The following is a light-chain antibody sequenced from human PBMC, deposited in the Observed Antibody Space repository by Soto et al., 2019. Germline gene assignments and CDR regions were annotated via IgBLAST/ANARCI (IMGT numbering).Light chain of an antibody. J-gene: IGKJ1*01. V-gene: IGKV1-5*03. CDR1: QSISSW. CDR3: QQYNSYSPWT. CDR2: KAS. Sequence: DIQITRSPSTLSASVGDRVTITCRASQSISSWLAWYQQKPGKAPKLLIYKASSLESGVPSRFSGSGSGTEFTLTISSLQPDDFATYYCQQYNSYSPWTFGQGTKLDIK.